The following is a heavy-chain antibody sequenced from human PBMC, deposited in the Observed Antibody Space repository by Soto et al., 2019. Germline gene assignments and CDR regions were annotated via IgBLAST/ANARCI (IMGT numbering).Heavy chain of an antibody. CDR3: AGGGQVVVVTAALDY. D-gene: IGHD2-21*02. CDR1: GDTFTDYY. J-gene: IGHJ4*02. V-gene: IGHV1-46*01. Sequence: QVQLMQSGAEVKKPGASVKVSCKASGDTFTDYYIHWVRQAPGQGLEWMGTVNPSGGHTTYAQHFLGRVNMTRDTSTSPLYMELTSLTSDDTAIYYCAGGGQVVVVTAALDYWGQGTLVTVSS. CDR2: VNPSGGHT.